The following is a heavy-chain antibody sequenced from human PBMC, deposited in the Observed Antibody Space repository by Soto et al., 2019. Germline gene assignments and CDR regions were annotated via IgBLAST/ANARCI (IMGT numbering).Heavy chain of an antibody. D-gene: IGHD1-7*01. J-gene: IGHJ6*03. CDR3: ARDSPGDTKLELPYYYYYYMDV. V-gene: IGHV3-66*01. CDR2: IYSGGST. CDR1: GFTVSSNY. Sequence: GGSLRLSCAASGFTVSSNYMSWVRQAPGKGLEWVSVIYSGGSTYYADSVKGRFTISRDNSKNTLYLQMNSLRAEDTAVYYCARDSPGDTKLELPYYYYYYMDVWGKGTTVTVSS.